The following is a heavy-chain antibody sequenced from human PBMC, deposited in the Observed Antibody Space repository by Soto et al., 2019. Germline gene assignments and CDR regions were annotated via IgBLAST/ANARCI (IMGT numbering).Heavy chain of an antibody. CDR2: IYESEKS. CDR1: GDAISTSGSS. V-gene: IGHV4-30-2*01. Sequence: SEALSRTSRVSGDAISTSGSSRNWIRHPPGNGMEWIGYIYESEKSYYKPSLRSRASISVDRSNIQFFLKVTSVTAADTAVYYCARLTQYYFDASGFPTGPHFAFDLWGQGTMVS. CDR3: ARLTQYYFDASGFPTGPHFAFDL. J-gene: IGHJ3*01. D-gene: IGHD3-22*01.